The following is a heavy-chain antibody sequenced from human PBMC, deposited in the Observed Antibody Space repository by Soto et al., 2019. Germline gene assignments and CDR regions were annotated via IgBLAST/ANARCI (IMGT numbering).Heavy chain of an antibody. CDR2: IIPIFGTA. CDR3: ATPGVRFLEWPNVGYGMDV. V-gene: IGHV1-69*01. D-gene: IGHD3-3*01. J-gene: IGHJ6*02. Sequence: QVQLVQSGAEVKKPGSSVKVSCKASGGTFSSYAISWVRQAPGQGLEWMGGIIPIFGTANYAQKFQGRVTITADESTSTAYMELSSLRSDDTAVYYCATPGVRFLEWPNVGYGMDVWGQGTTVTVSS. CDR1: GGTFSSYA.